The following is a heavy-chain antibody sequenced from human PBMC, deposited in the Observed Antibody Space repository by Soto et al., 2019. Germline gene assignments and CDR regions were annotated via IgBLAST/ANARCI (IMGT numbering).Heavy chain of an antibody. J-gene: IGHJ4*02. D-gene: IGHD6-19*01. CDR2: MYYSGST. CDR3: ATLKGIAVAGIHY. CDR1: GASINSSSYY. Sequence: QLQLQESGPGLVKPSETLSLKCTVSGASINSSSYYWGWIRQPPGKGLEYIGSMYYSGSTYYNPSLASRLTISVDMSTNQFSLKLSSVTAADTAVYYCATLKGIAVAGIHYWGQGTLVTVSS. V-gene: IGHV4-39*01.